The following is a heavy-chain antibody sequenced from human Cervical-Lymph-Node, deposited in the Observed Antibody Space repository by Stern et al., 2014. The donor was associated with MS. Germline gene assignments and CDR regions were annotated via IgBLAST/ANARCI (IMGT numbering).Heavy chain of an antibody. J-gene: IGHJ3*01. CDR1: GYRLTTYW. Sequence: MQLVQSGAEVKKSGESLKISCKVSGYRLTTYWIGWGRQMPGKGLEWMGVIYPGDSDARYGPSFQGQVTISADKSINTAYLQWSSLKASDTAMYYCAGYYDAAGYYPPDAFDLWGQGTMVTVSS. D-gene: IGHD3-22*01. V-gene: IGHV5-51*03. CDR3: AGYYDAAGYYPPDAFDL. CDR2: IYPGDSDA.